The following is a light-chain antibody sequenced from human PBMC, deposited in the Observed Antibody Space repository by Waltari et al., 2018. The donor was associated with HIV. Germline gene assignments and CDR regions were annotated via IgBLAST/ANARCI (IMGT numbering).Light chain of an antibody. CDR2: EVS. CDR1: SSACGGYNL. V-gene: IGLV2-23*02. CDR3: CAYAGSTTYVI. J-gene: IGLJ2*01. Sequence: QSPLTQPASVSGSPGQSITISCTGTSSACGGYNLVPLYQQHPGKAPKLMIYEVSKRPSGVSKRFSGSKSGNTASLTISGLQAEDEADYYCCAYAGSTTYVIFGGGTKLTVL.